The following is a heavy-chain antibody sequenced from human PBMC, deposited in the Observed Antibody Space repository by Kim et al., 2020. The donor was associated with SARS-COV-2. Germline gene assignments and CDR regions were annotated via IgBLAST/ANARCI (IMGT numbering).Heavy chain of an antibody. CDR1: GFTFSSYS. V-gene: IGHV3-48*02. CDR3: ARGGLIAAASTSDYYYYYGMDV. D-gene: IGHD6-13*01. J-gene: IGHJ6*01. CDR2: ISSSSSTI. Sequence: GGSLRLSCAASGFTFSSYSMNWVRQAPGKGLEWVSYISSSSSTIYYADSVKGRFTISRDNAKNSLYLQMNSLRDEDTAVYYCARGGLIAAASTSDYYYYYGMDVWGGGSEVTLSS.